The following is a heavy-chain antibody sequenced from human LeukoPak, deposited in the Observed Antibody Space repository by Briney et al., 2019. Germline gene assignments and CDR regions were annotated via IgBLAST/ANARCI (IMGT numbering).Heavy chain of an antibody. V-gene: IGHV4-59*08. Sequence: PSETLSLTCTVSGGSISSYYWSWIRQPPGKGLEWIGYIYYSGSTNYNPSLKSRVTISVDTSKNQFSLKLSSVTAADTAVYYCARQLQYFDSHMDVWGQGTTVTVSS. CDR1: GGSISSYY. CDR3: ARQLQYFDSHMDV. CDR2: IYYSGST. D-gene: IGHD3-9*01. J-gene: IGHJ6*02.